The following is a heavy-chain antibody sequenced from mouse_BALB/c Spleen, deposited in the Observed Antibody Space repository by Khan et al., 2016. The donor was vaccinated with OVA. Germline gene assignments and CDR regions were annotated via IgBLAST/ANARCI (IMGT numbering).Heavy chain of an antibody. Sequence: VQLQQPGAELVNPGASVNLSCKASGYTLTSYWMHWVKQRPGQGLEWIGEINPSNGRTNYNEKFKSKATLTVDKSSSTAYMQLSSPESEDSAVCYCEKLLNNFDYWGQGTTLTVSS. D-gene: IGHD1-3*01. J-gene: IGHJ2*01. CDR3: EKLLNNFDY. V-gene: IGHV1S81*02. CDR2: INPSNGRT. CDR1: GYTLTSYW.